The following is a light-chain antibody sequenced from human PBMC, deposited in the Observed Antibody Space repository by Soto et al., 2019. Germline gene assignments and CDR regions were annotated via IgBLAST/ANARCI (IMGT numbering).Light chain of an antibody. Sequence: QSVLTQPRSVSGSPGQSVTISCTGTSSDVGGYNYVSWYQHHPGKAPKLIIYDVSERPSGVPDRFSGSKSGNTASLTISGLQAEDESDYYCCSYAGSYSLYVFGTVTKVTV. CDR1: SSDVGGYNY. V-gene: IGLV2-11*01. J-gene: IGLJ1*01. CDR2: DVS. CDR3: CSYAGSYSLYV.